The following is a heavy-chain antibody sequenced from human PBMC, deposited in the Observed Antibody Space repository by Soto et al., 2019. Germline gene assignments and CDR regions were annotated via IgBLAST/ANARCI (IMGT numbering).Heavy chain of an antibody. CDR1: GGSISSYY. Sequence: SETLSLTCTVSGGSISSYYWSWIRQPAGKGLEWIGRIYTSENTNYNPSLKSRVTMSVDTSKNQFSLKLFTVTAADTAVYYCARSSHYDFHGMDVWGQGTTVTVSS. J-gene: IGHJ6*02. CDR2: IYTSENT. CDR3: ARSSHYDFHGMDV. D-gene: IGHD3-3*01. V-gene: IGHV4-4*07.